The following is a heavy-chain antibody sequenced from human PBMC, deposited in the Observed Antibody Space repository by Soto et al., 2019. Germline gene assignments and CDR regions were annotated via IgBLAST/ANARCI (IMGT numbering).Heavy chain of an antibody. Sequence: GGSLRLSCAASGFTFSSYGMHWVRQAPGKGLEWVAVIWYDGSNKYYADSVKGRFTISRDNSKNTLYLQMNSLRAEDTAVYYCARGLVVPAAMTYYYYYGMDVWGQGTTVTVSS. V-gene: IGHV3-33*01. J-gene: IGHJ6*02. CDR1: GFTFSSYG. CDR2: IWYDGSNK. D-gene: IGHD2-2*01. CDR3: ARGLVVPAAMTYYYYYGMDV.